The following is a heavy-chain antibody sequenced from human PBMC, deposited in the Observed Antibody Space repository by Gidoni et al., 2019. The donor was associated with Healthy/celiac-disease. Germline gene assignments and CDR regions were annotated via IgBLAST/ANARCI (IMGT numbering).Heavy chain of an antibody. CDR2: ISSSGSTI. J-gene: IGHJ4*02. D-gene: IGHD5-18*01. CDR3: ARSPAMVFLSDY. Sequence: GLSWVSYISSSGSTIYYADSVKGRFTISRDNAKNSLYLQMNSLRAEDTAVYYCARSPAMVFLSDYWGQGTLVTVSS. V-gene: IGHV3-11*01.